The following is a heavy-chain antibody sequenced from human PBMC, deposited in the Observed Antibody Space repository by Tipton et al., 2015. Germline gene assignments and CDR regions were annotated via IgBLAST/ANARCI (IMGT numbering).Heavy chain of an antibody. CDR2: IKPDGSDQ. Sequence: GLVKPSETLSLTCTVSGGSVSSGSYHWGWIRQAPGKGLEWVANIKPDGSDQYYVDSVKGRFTISRDTAKKSLYLHMNSLRAEDTAWYYCAKDSGRLAEHFHHWGQGTLVTVSS. CDR3: AKDSGRLAEHFHH. J-gene: IGHJ1*01. D-gene: IGHD1-26*01. V-gene: IGHV3-7*03. CDR1: GGSVSSGS.